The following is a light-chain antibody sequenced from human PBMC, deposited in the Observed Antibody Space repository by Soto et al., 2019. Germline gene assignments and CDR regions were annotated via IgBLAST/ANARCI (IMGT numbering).Light chain of an antibody. Sequence: EIVLTQSPGSRPLSPGERATLSCSASQSVSSSSLAWSQPKPRQAPRLLIYGASSTATGNPDRLSGSGSGTDFTLTISRLEPEDFAVYHCQQYGSSGTFGQGTKVDI. CDR2: GAS. CDR3: QQYGSSGT. V-gene: IGKV3-20*01. CDR1: QSVSSSS. J-gene: IGKJ1*01.